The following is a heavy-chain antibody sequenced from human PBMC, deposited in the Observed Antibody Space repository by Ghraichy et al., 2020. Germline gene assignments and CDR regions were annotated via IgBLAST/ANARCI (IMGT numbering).Heavy chain of an antibody. CDR2: IKQDGSVK. V-gene: IGHV3-7*03. Sequence: GSLRLSCAASGFTFSSYWMTWVRQAPGKGLQWVANIKQDGSVKYYVASVKGRFTISRDNAKNSLYLQMNSLRAEDTAVYYCARDVYSSSWQTYYYYYMDVWGKGTTVTVSS. CDR1: GFTFSSYW. J-gene: IGHJ6*03. CDR3: ARDVYSSSWQTYYYYYMDV. D-gene: IGHD6-13*01.